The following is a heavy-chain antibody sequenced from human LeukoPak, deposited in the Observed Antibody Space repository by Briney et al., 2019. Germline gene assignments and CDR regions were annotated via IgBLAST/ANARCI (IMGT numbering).Heavy chain of an antibody. J-gene: IGHJ4*02. CDR1: GFTFSDYY. CDR2: ISSSGSTI. Sequence: GGSLRLSCAASGFTFSDYYMSWIRQAPGKGLEWVSYISSSGSTIYYADSVKGRFTISRDNAKNSLYLQMNSLRAEDTAVYYCARRIVATIAQYYFDYWGQGTLVTVSS. D-gene: IGHD5-12*01. CDR3: ARRIVATIAQYYFDY. V-gene: IGHV3-11*04.